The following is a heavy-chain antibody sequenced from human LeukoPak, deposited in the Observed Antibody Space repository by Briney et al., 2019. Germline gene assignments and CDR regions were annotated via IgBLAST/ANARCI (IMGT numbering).Heavy chain of an antibody. CDR2: INPNSGGT. V-gene: IGHV1-2*04. Sequence: ASVKVSCKASGYTFTGYYMHWVRQAPGQGLEWMGWINPNSGGTNYAQKFQGWVTMTRDTSISTAYMELSRLRSDDTAVYYCARGGGIVATIPLPYYYYYYGMDVWGQGTTVTVSS. J-gene: IGHJ6*02. CDR3: ARGGGIVATIPLPYYYYYYGMDV. CDR1: GYTFTGYY. D-gene: IGHD5-12*01.